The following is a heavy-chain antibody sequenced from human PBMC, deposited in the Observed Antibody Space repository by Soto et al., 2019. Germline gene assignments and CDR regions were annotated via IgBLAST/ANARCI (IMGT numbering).Heavy chain of an antibody. CDR2: ISGSGGST. J-gene: IGHJ6*02. CDR3: AVMSGEYYYYGMYV. D-gene: IGHD1-26*01. Sequence: EVQLLESGGGLVQPGGSLRLSCAASGFTFSSYAMSWVRQAPGKGLEWVSAISGSGGSTYYADSVKGRFTISRDNSKDTLYLQRNSLRAEGTAVYYCAVMSGEYYYYGMYVWGQGTTVTVSS. V-gene: IGHV3-23*01. CDR1: GFTFSSYA.